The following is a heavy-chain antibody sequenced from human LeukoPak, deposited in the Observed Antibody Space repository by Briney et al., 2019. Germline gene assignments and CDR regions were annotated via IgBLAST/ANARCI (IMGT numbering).Heavy chain of an antibody. CDR2: IHSTGST. CDR3: ARHVDYYGSGSFSH. Sequence: SETLSLTCTVSGDSINSHYWSWIRQPPGKGLEWIGYIHSTGSTDYNPSLKSRVTISVDTSKNQFSLKLSSVTAADTAVYYCARHVDYYGSGSFSHWGQGTLVTVSS. D-gene: IGHD3-10*01. J-gene: IGHJ4*02. V-gene: IGHV4-59*08. CDR1: GDSINSHY.